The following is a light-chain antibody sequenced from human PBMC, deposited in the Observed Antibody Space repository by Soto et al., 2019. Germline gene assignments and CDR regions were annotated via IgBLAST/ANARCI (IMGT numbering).Light chain of an antibody. Sequence: QSVLTQPASVSGSPGQSITISCTGTSSDFGNYNLVSWYQQHPGKVPKLILFEVNKRPSGVSGRFSGSKSGNTASLTISGLQAEDEADYYSCSFTSSNTHVFGTGTKLTVL. CDR3: CSFTSSNTHV. CDR1: SSDFGNYNL. CDR2: EVN. J-gene: IGLJ1*01. V-gene: IGLV2-23*02.